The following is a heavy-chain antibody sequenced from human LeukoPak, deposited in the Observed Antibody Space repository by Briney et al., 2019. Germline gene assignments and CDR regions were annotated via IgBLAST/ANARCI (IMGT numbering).Heavy chain of an antibody. V-gene: IGHV4-39*01. Sequence: PSETLSLTCTVSGGSISSSDYYWAWIRQPPGKGLEWIGSIFYTGTTYYNPSLKSRVTISVDPSKNQFSLKLSSVTAADTAVYYCARQRLVGRWFDPWGQGTLVSVSS. J-gene: IGHJ5*02. D-gene: IGHD6-19*01. CDR2: IFYTGTT. CDR3: ARQRLVGRWFDP. CDR1: GGSISSSDYY.